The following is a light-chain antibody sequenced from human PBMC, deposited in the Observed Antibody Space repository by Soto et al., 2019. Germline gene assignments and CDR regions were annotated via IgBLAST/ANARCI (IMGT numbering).Light chain of an antibody. Sequence: AIQMTQSPSSLSASVGDRVTITCRASQGIKNDLSWYQQKPGKAPKILVYAASTLQSGVPSRFSGSGSGTDFTLAISSLQPEDFATYYCLQDYSYPRTFGKGTRVEIK. CDR3: LQDYSYPRT. CDR1: QGIKND. V-gene: IGKV1-6*01. CDR2: AAS. J-gene: IGKJ1*01.